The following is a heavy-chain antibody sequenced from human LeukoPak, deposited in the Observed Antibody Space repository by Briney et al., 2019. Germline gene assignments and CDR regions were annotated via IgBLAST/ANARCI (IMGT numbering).Heavy chain of an antibody. Sequence: ASVTASFTVSGYIFTGYFLHWVRRAPGQGLEWMGGINPHSGDTNYAQKFQGRVTMTRDTSISTASMELTRLRSDDTAVYYCARLSDFSDSSGYPYYLDFWGQGTLVTVSS. D-gene: IGHD3-22*01. CDR2: INPHSGDT. CDR1: GYIFTGYF. CDR3: ARLSDFSDSSGYPYYLDF. V-gene: IGHV1-2*02. J-gene: IGHJ4*02.